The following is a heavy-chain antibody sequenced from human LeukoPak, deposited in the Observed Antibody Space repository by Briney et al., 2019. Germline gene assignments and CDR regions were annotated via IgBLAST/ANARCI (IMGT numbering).Heavy chain of an antibody. V-gene: IGHV4-34*01. CDR3: ARSAAADY. CDR1: GGSFSGYY. CDR2: INHSGST. D-gene: IGHD6-13*01. Sequence: SETLSLTCAVYGGSFSGYYWSWIRQPPGKGLEWIGEINHSGSTNYNPSLKSRVTISVDTSKNQFSLKLRSVTAADKSVYYCARSAAADYGGQETRVTVSS. J-gene: IGHJ4*02.